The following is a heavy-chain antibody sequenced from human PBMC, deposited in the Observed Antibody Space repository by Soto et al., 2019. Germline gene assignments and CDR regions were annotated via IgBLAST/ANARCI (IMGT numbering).Heavy chain of an antibody. CDR2: ISSSSRYI. Sequence: GGSLRLSCAASGFTLRSYWMSWVRQAPGKGLEWVSSISSSSRYIYYADSVRGRFTISRDNAKNSLYLQINSLRAEDTAVYYCARDRLVAATSAPPYCYYGMDVWGQGTTATVSS. J-gene: IGHJ6*02. V-gene: IGHV3-21*01. D-gene: IGHD2-15*01. CDR3: ARDRLVAATSAPPYCYYGMDV. CDR1: GFTLRSYW.